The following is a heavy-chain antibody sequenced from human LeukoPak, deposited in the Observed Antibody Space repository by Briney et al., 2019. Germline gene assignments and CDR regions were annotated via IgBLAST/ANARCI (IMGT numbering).Heavy chain of an antibody. V-gene: IGHV3-30*09. CDR1: GFTFSSYA. J-gene: IGHJ4*02. D-gene: IGHD5-18*01. CDR2: ISYDGSNK. CDR3: ARVGIQLWSQVYLDY. Sequence: GGSLRLSCAASGFTFSSYAMHWVRQAPGKGLEWVAVISYDGSNKYYADSVKGRFAISRDNSKNTLYLQMNSLRAEDTAVYYCARVGIQLWSQVYLDYWGQGTLVTVSS.